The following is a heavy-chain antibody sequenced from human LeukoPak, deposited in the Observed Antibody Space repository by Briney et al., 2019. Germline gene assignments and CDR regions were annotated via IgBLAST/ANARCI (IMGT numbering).Heavy chain of an antibody. V-gene: IGHV3-23*01. D-gene: IGHD6-19*01. Sequence: GGSLRLSCAASGFTFSSCAMSWVRQAPGKGLEWVSAISDSGGSTYYADSVKGRFTISRDNSKNTLWLQMNNLRADDTAVYYCAKQDPYTSGWYPWGQGALVTVSS. J-gene: IGHJ5*02. CDR1: GFTFSSCA. CDR3: AKQDPYTSGWYP. CDR2: ISDSGGST.